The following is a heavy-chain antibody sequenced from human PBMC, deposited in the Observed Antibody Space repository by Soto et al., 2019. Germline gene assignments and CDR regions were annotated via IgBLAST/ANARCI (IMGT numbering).Heavy chain of an antibody. Sequence: PGGSLRLSCEASGLVFSSFWMSWVRQAPGKGLEWVAYIKQDGSEKYYVDSVKGRFTISRDNPKGSLYLQMNNLRAEDTAVYYCARGHKGLEVWGQGTTVTVSS. CDR2: IKQDGSEK. J-gene: IGHJ6*02. CDR1: GLVFSSFW. V-gene: IGHV3-7*01. CDR3: ARGHKGLEV.